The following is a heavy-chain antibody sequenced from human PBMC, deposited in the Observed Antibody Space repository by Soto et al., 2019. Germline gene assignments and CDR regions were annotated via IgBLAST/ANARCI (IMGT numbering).Heavy chain of an antibody. D-gene: IGHD3-16*02. V-gene: IGHV4-39*01. Sequence: QLQLQESGPGLGKPSETLSLTCTVSGGSISSSSYYWGWIRQPPGKGLEWVGSIYYSGSTYYNPSLKSRVTISADTSKTQFSLKLSSVTAAGTAVYYCASQDYDYVWGSYRIDYWGQGTLVTVSS. CDR3: ASQDYDYVWGSYRIDY. CDR2: IYYSGST. CDR1: GGSISSSSYY. J-gene: IGHJ4*02.